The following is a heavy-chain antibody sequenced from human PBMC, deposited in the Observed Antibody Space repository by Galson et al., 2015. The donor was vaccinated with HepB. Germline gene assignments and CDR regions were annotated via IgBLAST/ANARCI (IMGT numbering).Heavy chain of an antibody. CDR1: GFTFSGSA. V-gene: IGHV3-73*01. CDR3: IRMADLSGYSST. J-gene: IGHJ4*02. D-gene: IGHD6-13*01. Sequence: SLRLSCAGSGFTFSGSAVHWVRQASGKGLEWVGRIQSKASNYATAYTASAKGRFTISRGDSKNTAYLHMKSLKTEDTAVYYCIRMADLSGYSSTWGQGTLVAVSS. CDR2: IQSKASNYAT.